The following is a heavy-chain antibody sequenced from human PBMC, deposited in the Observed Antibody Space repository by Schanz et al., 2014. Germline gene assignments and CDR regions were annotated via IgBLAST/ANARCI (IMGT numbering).Heavy chain of an antibody. V-gene: IGHV3-11*06. Sequence: QVQLVDSGGGLVKPGGSLRLSCAASGFTFSDYYMTWIRQAPGKGLEWVSDISDSGDSTHYADSVKGRFSISRDNAKNSLYLQMKSLRAEDTAVYYCAREDCSATSCYFRYWGQGTLVTVSS. CDR3: AREDCSATSCYFRY. CDR1: GFTFSDYY. J-gene: IGHJ4*02. D-gene: IGHD2-21*01. CDR2: ISDSGDST.